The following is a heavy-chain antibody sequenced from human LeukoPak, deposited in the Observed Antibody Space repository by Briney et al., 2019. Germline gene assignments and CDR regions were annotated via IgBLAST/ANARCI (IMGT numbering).Heavy chain of an antibody. D-gene: IGHD3-22*01. V-gene: IGHV3-7*01. J-gene: IGHJ4*02. CDR3: ARRGHEVEDFEVTMMVVVPSLDY. Sequence: GGSLRLSCAASGFTFSSHWMSWVRQAPGKGLEWVANMKRDGSEKYYVDAVKGRFTIARDNAKNSLYLQMNSLRVEDTAVYYCARRGHEVEDFEVTMMVVVPSLDYWGQGTLVTVSS. CDR1: GFTFSSHW. CDR2: MKRDGSEK.